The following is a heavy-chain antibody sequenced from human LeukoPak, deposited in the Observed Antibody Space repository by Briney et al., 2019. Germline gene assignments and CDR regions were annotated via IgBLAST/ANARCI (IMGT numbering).Heavy chain of an antibody. CDR3: ARARSSTSSFDP. CDR2: IYYSGST. CDR1: GGSISSYY. D-gene: IGHD2-2*01. J-gene: IGHJ5*02. Sequence: SETLSLTCTVSGGSISSYYWSWIQQPPGKGLEWIGYIYYSGSTNYNPSLKSRVTISVDTSKNQFSLKLSSVTAADTAVYYCARARSSTSSFDPWGQGTLVTVSS. V-gene: IGHV4-59*01.